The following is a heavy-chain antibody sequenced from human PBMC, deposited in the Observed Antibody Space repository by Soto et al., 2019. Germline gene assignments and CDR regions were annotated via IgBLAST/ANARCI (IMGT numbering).Heavy chain of an antibody. J-gene: IGHJ6*03. CDR1: GGSISSYY. V-gene: IGHV4-59*08. D-gene: IGHD5-18*01. CDR3: ARGGRLRGYSYGYPYYYYMDV. Sequence: SETLSLTCTVSGGSISSYYWSWSRQPPGKGLEWIGYIYYSGSTNYNPSLKSRVTISVDTSKNQFSLKLSSVTAADTAVYYCARGGRLRGYSYGYPYYYYMDVWGKGTTVTVSS. CDR2: IYYSGST.